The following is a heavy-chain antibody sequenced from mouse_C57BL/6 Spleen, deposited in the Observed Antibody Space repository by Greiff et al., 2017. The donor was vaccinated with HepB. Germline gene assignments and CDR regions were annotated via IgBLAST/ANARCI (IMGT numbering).Heavy chain of an antibody. CDR1: GFTFSDYG. CDR2: ISSGSSTI. J-gene: IGHJ1*03. D-gene: IGHD2-2*01. V-gene: IGHV5-17*01. CDR3: ARAMVTTGYFDV. Sequence: EVKLVESGGGLVKPGGSLKLSCAASGFTFSDYGMHWVRQAPEKGLEWVAYISSGSSTIYYADTVKGRFTISRDNAKNTLFLQMTSLRSEDTAMYYCARAMVTTGYFDVWGTGTTVTVSS.